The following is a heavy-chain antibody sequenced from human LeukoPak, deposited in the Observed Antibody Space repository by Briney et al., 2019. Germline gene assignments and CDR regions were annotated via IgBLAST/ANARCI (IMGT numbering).Heavy chain of an antibody. CDR1: GGSISSSSYY. J-gene: IGHJ5*02. Sequence: SETLSLTCTVSGGSISSSSYYWGWIRQPPGKGLEWIGSIYYSGSTYYNPSLKSRVTISVDTSKNQFSLKLSSVTAADTAVYYCARVKSVGATSNWFDPWGQGTLVTVSS. D-gene: IGHD1-26*01. V-gene: IGHV4-39*07. CDR2: IYYSGST. CDR3: ARVKSVGATSNWFDP.